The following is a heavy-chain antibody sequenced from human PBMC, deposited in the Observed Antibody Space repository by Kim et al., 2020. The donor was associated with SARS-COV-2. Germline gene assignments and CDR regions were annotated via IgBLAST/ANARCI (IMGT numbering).Heavy chain of an antibody. CDR2: TYYSGST. CDR1: GGSISSGGYY. D-gene: IGHD3-22*01. J-gene: IGHJ3*02. V-gene: IGHV4-31*03. CDR3: ASRRRETYYYDSSGYGSITDAFDI. Sequence: SETLSLTCTVSGGSISSGGYYWSWIRQHPGKGLEWIGYTYYSGSTYYNPSLKSRVTISVDTSKNQFSLKLSSVTAADTAVYYCASRRRETYYYDSSGYGSITDAFDIWGQGTMVTVSS.